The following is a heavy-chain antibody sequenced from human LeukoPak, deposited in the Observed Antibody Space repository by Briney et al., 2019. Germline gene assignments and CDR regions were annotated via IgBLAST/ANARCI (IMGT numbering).Heavy chain of an antibody. V-gene: IGHV3-21*01. CDR2: ISSSSSYI. CDR1: GFTFSSYS. CDR3: ASSPPLYYYDSSGYSTIYYYYYYMDV. D-gene: IGHD3-22*01. Sequence: PGGSLRLSCAASGFTFSSYSMNWVRQAPGKGLEWVSSISSSSSYIYYADSVKGRFTISRDNAKNSLYLQMNSLRAEDTAVYYCASSPPLYYYDSSGYSTIYYYYYYMDVWGKGTTVTIS. J-gene: IGHJ6*03.